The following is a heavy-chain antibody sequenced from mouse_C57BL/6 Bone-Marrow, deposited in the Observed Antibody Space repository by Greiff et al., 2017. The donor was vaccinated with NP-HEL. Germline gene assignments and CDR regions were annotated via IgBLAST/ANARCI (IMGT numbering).Heavy chain of an antibody. J-gene: IGHJ2*01. D-gene: IGHD1-1*01. CDR2: IYPGNSDT. Sequence: EVHLVESGTVLARPGASVKMSCKTSGYTFTSYWMHWVKQRPGQGLEWIGAIYPGNSDTSYNQKFKGKAKLTAVTSASTAYMELSSLTNEDSAVYYCTMAIYYYGSSYVGFDYWGQGTTLTVSS. V-gene: IGHV1-5*01. CDR3: TMAIYYYGSSYVGFDY. CDR1: GYTFTSYW.